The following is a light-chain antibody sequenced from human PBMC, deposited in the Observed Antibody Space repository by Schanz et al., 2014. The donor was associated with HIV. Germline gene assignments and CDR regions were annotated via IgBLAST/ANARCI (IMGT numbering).Light chain of an antibody. CDR2: ENN. V-gene: IGLV1-40*01. J-gene: IGLJ2*01. CDR1: SSNIGAGYD. Sequence: QSVLTQPPSVSGAPGQRITISCTGSSSNIGAGYDVHWYQQVPGTAPKLLIYENNHRPSGVPDRISGSRSATSASLAITGLQAEDEADYYCTSYAGSNNLVFGGGTKLTVL. CDR3: TSYAGSNNLV.